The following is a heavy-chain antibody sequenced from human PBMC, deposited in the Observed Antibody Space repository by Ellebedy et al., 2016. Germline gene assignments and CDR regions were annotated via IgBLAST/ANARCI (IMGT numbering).Heavy chain of an antibody. Sequence: SETLSLTCTVSGGSIRFYYWSWIRQPPGKGLEWIGYIYYSGSTNYNPSLQSRVTISVDTSKNQFSLRLNSVTAADTAVYYCARFPPEVVVKGYAFDIWGLGTMVTVSS. CDR1: GGSIRFYY. CDR2: IYYSGST. D-gene: IGHD3-22*01. J-gene: IGHJ3*02. CDR3: ARFPPEVVVKGYAFDI. V-gene: IGHV4-59*01.